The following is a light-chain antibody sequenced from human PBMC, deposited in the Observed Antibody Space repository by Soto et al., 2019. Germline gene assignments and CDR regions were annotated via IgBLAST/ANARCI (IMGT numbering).Light chain of an antibody. J-gene: IGKJ5*01. CDR2: DAS. V-gene: IGKV3-11*01. CDR1: QSFSSS. Sequence: EIVLTQSPGTLSLSPGERATLSCRASQSFSSSLAWYQQNPGQAPRLLIYDASKRANGIPARFSGRGSGTDFTHTTSNLEPEDVAVYCCQQRSNWPPVVTFGQGTRLEIK. CDR3: QQRSNWPPVVT.